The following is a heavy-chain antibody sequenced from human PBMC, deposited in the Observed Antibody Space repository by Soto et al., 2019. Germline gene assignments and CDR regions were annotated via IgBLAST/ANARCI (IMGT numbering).Heavy chain of an antibody. Sequence: EVQLLESGGGLVQPGGSLRLSCAASGFTFSTYAMSWVRQAPGKGLEWVSAISGSGGTTYYADSVKGRFTISRDNSINILYLQMNSLRTEDTAVYYCAKAYSGSLDAFDIWGQGTMVTVSS. V-gene: IGHV3-23*01. CDR1: GFTFSTYA. J-gene: IGHJ3*02. D-gene: IGHD1-26*01. CDR3: AKAYSGSLDAFDI. CDR2: ISGSGGTT.